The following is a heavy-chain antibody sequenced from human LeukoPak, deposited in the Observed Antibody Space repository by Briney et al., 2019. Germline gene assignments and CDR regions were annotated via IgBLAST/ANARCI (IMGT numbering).Heavy chain of an antibody. Sequence: PGESLKIPCKASGYSFSNYWIGWVRQMPGKGLEWMGIIYPGDSDTRYSPSFQGQVTISADKSITTGYLQWSSLKASDTAMYCCARAPTSVSNPYYFDYWGQGALVTVSS. CDR3: ARAPTSVSNPYYFDY. CDR2: IYPGDSDT. J-gene: IGHJ4*02. V-gene: IGHV5-51*03. CDR1: GYSFSNYW. D-gene: IGHD4-11*01.